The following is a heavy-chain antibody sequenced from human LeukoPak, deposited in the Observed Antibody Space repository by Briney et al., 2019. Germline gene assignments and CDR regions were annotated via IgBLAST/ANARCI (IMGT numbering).Heavy chain of an antibody. V-gene: IGHV3-21*01. CDR1: GFTFSSYS. CDR2: ISSSSSYI. Sequence: GGSLRLSCAASGFTFSSYSMNWVRQAPGKGLEWVSSISSSSSYIYYADSVKGRFTISRDNAKKSLYLQMNSLRAEDTAVYYCAGDVESSGYPDYWGQGTLVTVSS. J-gene: IGHJ4*02. CDR3: AGDVESSGYPDY. D-gene: IGHD3-22*01.